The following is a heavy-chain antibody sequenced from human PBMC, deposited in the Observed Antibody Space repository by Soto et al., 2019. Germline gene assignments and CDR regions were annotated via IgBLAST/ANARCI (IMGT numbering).Heavy chain of an antibody. CDR1: GYTFTSYA. D-gene: IGHD2-15*01. J-gene: IGHJ4*02. V-gene: IGHV1-3*05. CDR3: ARARSVVVVVAATPAYLDY. Sequence: QVQLMQSGAEEKKPGASVKVSCKASGYTFTSYAMHWVRQAPGQRLEWMGWINAGNGNTKYSQKFQGRVTITRDTSASTAYMELSSLRSEDTAVYYCARARSVVVVVAATPAYLDYWGQGTLVTVSS. CDR2: INAGNGNT.